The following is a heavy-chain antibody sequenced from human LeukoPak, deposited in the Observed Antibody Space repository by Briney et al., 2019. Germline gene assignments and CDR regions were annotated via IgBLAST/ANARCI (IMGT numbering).Heavy chain of an antibody. Sequence: GGSLRLSCAASGFTLSTFAMIWVRQPPEKGLEWVSAISGSGGSTYSADSVKGRFTISRDNSKNTLYLQMNSLRADDTAVYYCARVWSSGYYIDYWGQGTLVTVSS. CDR2: ISGSGGST. CDR3: ARVWSSGYYIDY. J-gene: IGHJ4*02. CDR1: GFTLSTFA. V-gene: IGHV3-23*01. D-gene: IGHD3-22*01.